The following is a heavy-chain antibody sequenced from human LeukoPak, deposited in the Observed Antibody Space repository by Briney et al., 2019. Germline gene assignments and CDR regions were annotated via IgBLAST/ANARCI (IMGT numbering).Heavy chain of an antibody. D-gene: IGHD6-13*01. CDR3: ARDSHSSSWYSEFDY. CDR1: GFTVSSNY. J-gene: IGHJ4*02. Sequence: GGSLRLSWAASGFTVSSNYMSWVRQAPGKGLEWVSSINILSNYIYYADSVKGRFTISRDNAKNSLYLQMNSLRAEDTAVYYCARDSHSSSWYSEFDYWGQGTLVTVSS. V-gene: IGHV3-21*01. CDR2: INILSNYI.